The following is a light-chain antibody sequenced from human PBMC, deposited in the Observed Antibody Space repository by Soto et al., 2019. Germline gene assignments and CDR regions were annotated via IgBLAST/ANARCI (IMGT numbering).Light chain of an antibody. CDR3: SSYTNINTRACV. V-gene: IGLV2-14*01. CDR1: RSDICSYNR. J-gene: IGLJ1*01. Sequence: QSVLTQPASVSGSPGQSITISCTGSRSDICSYNRVSWYQQHPGKAPKLIIYEVTDRPSGVSNRFPGSKSGNTASLTISGLQAEDEAEYYCSSYTNINTRACVFGTGTKGTVL. CDR2: EVT.